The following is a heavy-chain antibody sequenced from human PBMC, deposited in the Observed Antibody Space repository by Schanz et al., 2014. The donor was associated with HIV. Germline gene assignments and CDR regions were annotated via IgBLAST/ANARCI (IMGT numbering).Heavy chain of an antibody. Sequence: QVQLVQSGAEVKKPGASVKVSCKASGYTFTGYYMYWVRQAPGQGLEWIGWINPKSGDTNYAQKFQGRVTMTRDTSLSVVYMELSRLRSDDTAVYYCAKSPIFGDVIFYGMDVWGQGTTVTVSS. CDR3: AKSPIFGDVIFYGMDV. J-gene: IGHJ6*02. CDR2: INPKSGDT. CDR1: GYTFTGYY. D-gene: IGHD3-3*02. V-gene: IGHV1-2*02.